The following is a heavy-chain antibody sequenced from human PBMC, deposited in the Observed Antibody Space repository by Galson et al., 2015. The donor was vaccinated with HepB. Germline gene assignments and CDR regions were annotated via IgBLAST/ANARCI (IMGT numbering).Heavy chain of an antibody. D-gene: IGHD2/OR15-2a*01. CDR3: ARATLGWFDP. J-gene: IGHJ5*02. Sequence: SLRLSCAASGSTFSDYHMTWIRQAPGKGLEWVSHISSSGSSTVSYADPVRGRFTISRDNAKNSLYLQMNSLRAEDTAVYYCARATLGWFDPWGQGTLVTVSS. CDR2: ISSSGSSTV. V-gene: IGHV3-11*01. CDR1: GSTFSDYH.